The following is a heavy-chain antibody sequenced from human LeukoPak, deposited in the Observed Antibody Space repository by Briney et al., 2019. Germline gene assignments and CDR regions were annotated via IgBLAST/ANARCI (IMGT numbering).Heavy chain of an antibody. CDR1: GGSISSGVYY. D-gene: IGHD6-13*01. Sequence: SETLSLTCSVSGGSISSGVYYWSWIRQPPGKGLEWIGYIYLSGGTYYSPSLKSRVTISVDTSKNQFSLKLSSVTAADTAVYYCARDMYSSSWYRRGDWFDPWGQGTLVTVSS. CDR2: IYLSGGT. CDR3: ARDMYSSSWYRRGDWFDP. V-gene: IGHV4-30-2*01. J-gene: IGHJ5*02.